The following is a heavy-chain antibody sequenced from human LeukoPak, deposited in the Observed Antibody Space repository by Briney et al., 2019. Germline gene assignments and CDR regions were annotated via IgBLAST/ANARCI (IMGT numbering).Heavy chain of an antibody. CDR3: AEEGYCSSTSCSPDY. D-gene: IGHD2-2*01. J-gene: IGHJ4*02. CDR1: GFTFSSYG. Sequence: PGRSLRLSCAASGFTFSSYGMHWVRQAPGKGLEWVAVISYDGSNKYYADSVKGRFTISRDNSKNTLYLQMNSLRAEDTAVYYCAEEGYCSSTSCSPDYWGQETLVTVSS. CDR2: ISYDGSNK. V-gene: IGHV3-30*18.